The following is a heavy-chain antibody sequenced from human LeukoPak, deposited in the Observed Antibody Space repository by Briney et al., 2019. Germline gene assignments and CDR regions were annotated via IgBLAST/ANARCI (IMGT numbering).Heavy chain of an antibody. CDR1: GFTFSRYA. Sequence: TGGSLRLSCAASGFTFSRYAMRGGRQAPGKGVEWVSGISGSGGSTYYADSVKGRFTISRDNSKTTLYLQMNSLRAEDTAVYYCAKSTSWGIAAAGAYWGQGTLVTVSS. D-gene: IGHD6-13*01. CDR3: AKSTSWGIAAAGAY. J-gene: IGHJ4*02. V-gene: IGHV3-23*01. CDR2: ISGSGGST.